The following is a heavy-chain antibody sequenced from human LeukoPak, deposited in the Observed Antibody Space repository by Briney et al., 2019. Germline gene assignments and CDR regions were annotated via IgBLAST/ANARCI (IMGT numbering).Heavy chain of an antibody. D-gene: IGHD6-13*01. CDR2: IYTSGST. CDR3: ARGGTGYSSSGFEY. Sequence: SETLSLTCTVSGGSISSGSYYWSWIRQPAGKGLEWIGRIYTSGSTNYNPSLKSRVTISVDTSKNQFSLKLTSVTAADTAVHYCARGGTGYSSSGFEYWGQGTLVTVSS. J-gene: IGHJ4*02. CDR1: GGSISSGSYY. V-gene: IGHV4-61*02.